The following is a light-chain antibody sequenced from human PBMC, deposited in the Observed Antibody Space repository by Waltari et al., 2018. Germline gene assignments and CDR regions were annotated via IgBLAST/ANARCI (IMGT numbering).Light chain of an antibody. J-gene: IGKJ5*01. CDR3: QYYGASRGPIT. Sequence: EIVLTQSPGTLSLSPGETATLSCRASQSVSGSYLAWNQQKPGQAPRLLIYGASSRATGIPDRVSGSGSGTDFTLTISRLEPEDFGVYYCQYYGASRGPITFGQGTRLEIK. CDR2: GAS. CDR1: QSVSGSY. V-gene: IGKV3-20*01.